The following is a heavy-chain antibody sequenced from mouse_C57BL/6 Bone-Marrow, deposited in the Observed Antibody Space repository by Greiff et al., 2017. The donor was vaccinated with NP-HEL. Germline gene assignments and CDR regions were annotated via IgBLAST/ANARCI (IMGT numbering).Heavy chain of an antibody. J-gene: IGHJ3*01. CDR3: ARGPYFY. V-gene: IGHV1-82*01. D-gene: IGHD2-10*01. CDR1: GYAFSSSW. Sequence: VQLQQSGPELVKPGASVKISCKASGYAFSSSWMNWVKQRPGKGLEWIGRIYPGDGDTNYNGKFEGKATLTADKSSSTAYMQLSSLTSEDSAVYFCARGPYFYWGQGTLVTVSA. CDR2: IYPGDGDT.